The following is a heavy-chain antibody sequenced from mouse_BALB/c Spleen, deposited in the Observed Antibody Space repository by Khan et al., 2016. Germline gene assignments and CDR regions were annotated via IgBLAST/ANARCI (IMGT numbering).Heavy chain of an antibody. D-gene: IGHD1-1*01. V-gene: IGHV14-3*02. CDR1: GFNIKDTY. CDR3: ARTVVAPYYAMDY. J-gene: IGHJ4*01. CDR2: IDPANGNT. Sequence: VQLKQAGAELVKPGASVKLSCIASGFNIKDTYMHWVKQRPEQGLEWIGRIDPANGNTKYDPKFQGKATITADTSSNTAYLQLSSLTSEDTAVYYCARTVVAPYYAMDYWGQRTSVPVSS.